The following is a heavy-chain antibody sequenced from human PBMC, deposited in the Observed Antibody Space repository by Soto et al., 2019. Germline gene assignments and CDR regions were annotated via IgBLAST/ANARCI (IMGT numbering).Heavy chain of an antibody. D-gene: IGHD3-22*01. Sequence: GASVKVSCKASGYTFTSYAMHWVRQAPGQRLEWMGWINAGNGNTKYSQKFQGRVTITRDTSASTAYMELGSLRSEDTAVYYCARVATITNYYDSSGYYGYWGQGTLVTVSS. J-gene: IGHJ4*02. CDR1: GYTFTSYA. V-gene: IGHV1-3*01. CDR2: INAGNGNT. CDR3: ARVATITNYYDSSGYYGY.